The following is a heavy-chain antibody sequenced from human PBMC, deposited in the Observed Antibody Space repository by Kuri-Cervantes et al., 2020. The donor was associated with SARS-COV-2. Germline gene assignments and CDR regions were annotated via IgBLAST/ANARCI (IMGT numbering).Heavy chain of an antibody. CDR1: GGSISSSSYC. CDR2: IYYSGST. J-gene: IGHJ5*02. CDR3: ARHRAENEHDYIGWIDT. D-gene: IGHD5-12*01. V-gene: IGHV4-39*01. Sequence: SETLSLTCTVSGGSISSSSYCWGWIRQPPGKGLEWIGSIYYSGSTYYNPSLKSRVTISVDTSKNQFSLKLSSVTAADTAVYYCARHRAENEHDYIGWIDTWGQGTLVTVSS.